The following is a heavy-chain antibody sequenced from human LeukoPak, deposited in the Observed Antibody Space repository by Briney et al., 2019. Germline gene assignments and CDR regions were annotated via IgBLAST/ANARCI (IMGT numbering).Heavy chain of an antibody. Sequence: PGGSLRHSCLTSGFTFSTNAMSWVRQAPGKGLEWISGISGSGANTYYADSVTGRFTISRDNSRNTLYLQMNSLRGDDTAVYYCAKDVGKWESLHFFDYWGQGTLVTVSS. V-gene: IGHV3-23*01. CDR1: GFTFSTNA. CDR2: ISGSGANT. J-gene: IGHJ4*02. D-gene: IGHD1-26*01. CDR3: AKDVGKWESLHFFDY.